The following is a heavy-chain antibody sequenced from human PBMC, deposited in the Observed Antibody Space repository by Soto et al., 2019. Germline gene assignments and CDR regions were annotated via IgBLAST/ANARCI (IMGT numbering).Heavy chain of an antibody. CDR1: GYSFTSYW. Sequence: GESLKISCKGSGYSFTSYWISWVRQMPGKGLEWMGRIDPSDSYTNYSPSFQGHVTISADESISTAYLQWSSLKASDTAMYYCARLFLGSIAAAPTGGMDVWGQGTTVTVSS. D-gene: IGHD6-13*01. CDR3: ARLFLGSIAAAPTGGMDV. V-gene: IGHV5-10-1*01. J-gene: IGHJ6*02. CDR2: IDPSDSYT.